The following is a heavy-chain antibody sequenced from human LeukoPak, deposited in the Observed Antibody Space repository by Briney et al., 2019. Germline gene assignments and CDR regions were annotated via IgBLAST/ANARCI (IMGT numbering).Heavy chain of an antibody. J-gene: IGHJ4*01. D-gene: IGHD6-6*01. V-gene: IGHV3-21*01. CDR1: RFTFSSYS. CDR3: ARDRIAARFYFDY. CDR2: ISSSSSYI. Sequence: GGSLRLSCAASRFTFSSYSMNWVRQAPGKGLEWVSSISSSSSYIYCADSVKGRFTISRDNAKNSLYLQMNSLRAEDTAGYYCARDRIAARFYFDYWGQGTLVTVSS.